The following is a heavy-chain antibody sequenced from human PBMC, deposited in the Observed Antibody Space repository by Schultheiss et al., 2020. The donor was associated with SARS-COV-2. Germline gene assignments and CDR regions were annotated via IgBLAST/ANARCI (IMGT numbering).Heavy chain of an antibody. V-gene: IGHV4-31*03. J-gene: IGHJ4*02. CDR2: IYYSGST. CDR3: ARDRGEWQRWIDY. CDR1: GDSISSGAYY. D-gene: IGHD5-12*01. Sequence: SQTLSLTCTVSGDSISSGAYYWSWIRQHPGKGLEWIGFIYYSGSTYYNPSLKSRVTISVDTSKNQFSLKLSSVTAADTAVYYCARDRGEWQRWIDYWGQGTLVTVSS.